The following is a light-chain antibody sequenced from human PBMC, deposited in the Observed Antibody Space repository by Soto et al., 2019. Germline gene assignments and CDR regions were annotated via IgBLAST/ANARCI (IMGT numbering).Light chain of an antibody. CDR3: QSYDSSLSGSV. J-gene: IGLJ2*01. Sequence: QSVLTQPPSVSGAPGQRVTISCTASSFNIGAGFDVHWYQQLPGTAPKLLIYSNNNRPSGVPDRFSGSRSGTSASLAITGLQAVDEADYYCQSYDSSLSGSVFGGGTQLTVL. V-gene: IGLV1-40*01. CDR2: SNN. CDR1: SFNIGAGFD.